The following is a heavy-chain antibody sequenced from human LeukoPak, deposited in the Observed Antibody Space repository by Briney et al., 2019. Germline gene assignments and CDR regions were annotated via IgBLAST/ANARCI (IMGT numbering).Heavy chain of an antibody. CDR1: GGSLSSYY. CDR3: ARDRGSGSLGWFDP. J-gene: IGHJ5*02. V-gene: IGHV4-59*01. D-gene: IGHD1-26*01. CDR2: IYYSGST. Sequence: PSETLSLTCTVSGGSLSSYYWSWIRQPPGKGLEWIRYIYYSGSTNYNPSLKSRVTISVDTSKNQFSLKLSSVTAADTAVYYCARDRGSGSLGWFDPWGQGTLVTVSS.